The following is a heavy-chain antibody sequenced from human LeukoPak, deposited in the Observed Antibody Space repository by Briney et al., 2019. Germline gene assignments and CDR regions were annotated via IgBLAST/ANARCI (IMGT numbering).Heavy chain of an antibody. D-gene: IGHD3-3*01. CDR1: GGTISSYY. J-gene: IGHJ4*02. Sequence: SETLSLTCTVSGGTISSYYWSWIRQPPGKGLEWIGYIYYSGSTNYNPYLKSRVTISVDTSKNQFSLKLSSVTAADTAVYYCASSPPLRFLEWLPYYFDYWGQGTLVTVSS. CDR2: IYYSGST. CDR3: ASSPPLRFLEWLPYYFDY. V-gene: IGHV4-59*08.